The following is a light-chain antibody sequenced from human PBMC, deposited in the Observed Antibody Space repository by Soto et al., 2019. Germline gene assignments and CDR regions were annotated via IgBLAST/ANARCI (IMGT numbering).Light chain of an antibody. Sequence: QTVVTQEPSLTVSPGGTVTLTCGSSTGAVTSGHYPYWFQQKPGQAPRTLIYDTSNKHSWTPARFSGSLLGGQAALTLSGAQPEDEAEYYCLLSYSGARPVVFGGGTQLTVL. V-gene: IGLV7-46*01. CDR3: LLSYSGARPVV. J-gene: IGLJ2*01. CDR1: TGAVTSGHY. CDR2: DTS.